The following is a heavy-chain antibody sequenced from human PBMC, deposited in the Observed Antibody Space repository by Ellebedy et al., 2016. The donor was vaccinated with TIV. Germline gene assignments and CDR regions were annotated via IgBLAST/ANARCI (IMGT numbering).Heavy chain of an antibody. V-gene: IGHV1-18*04. CDR1: GYTFTGYY. D-gene: IGHD3-10*01. J-gene: IGHJ4*02. CDR3: ARDRADGSDLAAY. Sequence: AASVKVSCKASGYTFTGYYMHWVRQAPGQGLEWMGWISAYNGNTNYAQKLQGRVTMTTDTSTSTAYMELRSLRSDDTAVYYCARDRADGSDLAAYWGQGTLVTVSS. CDR2: ISAYNGNT.